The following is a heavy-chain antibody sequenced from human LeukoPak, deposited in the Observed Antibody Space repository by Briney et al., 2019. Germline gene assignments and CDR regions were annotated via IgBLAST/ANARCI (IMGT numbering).Heavy chain of an antibody. J-gene: IGHJ4*02. V-gene: IGHV3-30-3*01. D-gene: IGHD5-24*01. Sequence: GGSLGLSCAASGFTFSSYAMHWVRQAPGKGLEWVAVISYDGSNKYYADSVKGRFTNSRDNSKNTLYLQMNSLRAEDTAVYYCARINDALEMAELDYWGQGTLVTVSS. CDR1: GFTFSSYA. CDR2: ISYDGSNK. CDR3: ARINDALEMAELDY.